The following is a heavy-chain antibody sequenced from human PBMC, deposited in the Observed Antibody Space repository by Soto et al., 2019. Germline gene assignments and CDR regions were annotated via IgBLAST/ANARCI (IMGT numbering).Heavy chain of an antibody. D-gene: IGHD3-10*01. Sequence: SETLSLTCAVSGGSFSGYYWSWIRQPPGKGLEWIGEINHSGSTNYNPYLKSRVTISVDTSKNQFSLKLSSVTAADTAVYYCARARITMVREVIGYYYYGMDVWGQGTTVTVSS. CDR1: GGSFSGYY. J-gene: IGHJ6*02. CDR2: INHSGST. V-gene: IGHV4-34*01. CDR3: ARARITMVREVIGYYYYGMDV.